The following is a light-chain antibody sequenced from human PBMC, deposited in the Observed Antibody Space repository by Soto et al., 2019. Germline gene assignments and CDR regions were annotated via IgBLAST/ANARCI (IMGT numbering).Light chain of an antibody. Sequence: EVVLTQSPATLSLSPGERATLSCRASQSVNNYLAWYQQKPGQAPRLLIYDASNRATGIPARFSGSGSGKDFTLTISSLEPEDFAVYYCQQRSNWPLTFGGGTKVEMK. CDR2: DAS. J-gene: IGKJ4*01. CDR1: QSVNNY. CDR3: QQRSNWPLT. V-gene: IGKV3-11*01.